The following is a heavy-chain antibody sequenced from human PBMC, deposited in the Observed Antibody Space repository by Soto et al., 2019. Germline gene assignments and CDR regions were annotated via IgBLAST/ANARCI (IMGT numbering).Heavy chain of an antibody. Sequence: GGSLRLSCAASGFTFSSYGMYWVRQAPGKGLEWVAVIWYDGSNKYYEDSVKGRFTISRDNSKNTLYLQMNSLRAEDTAVYYCARDRPQSWLDPWGQGTLVTVSS. CDR1: GFTFSSYG. CDR3: ARDRPQSWLDP. J-gene: IGHJ5*02. CDR2: IWYDGSNK. V-gene: IGHV3-33*01.